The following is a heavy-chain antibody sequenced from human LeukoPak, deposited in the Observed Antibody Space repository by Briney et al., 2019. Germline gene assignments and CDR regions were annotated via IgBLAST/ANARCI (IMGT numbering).Heavy chain of an antibody. CDR3: TTPNEGNWFDP. J-gene: IGHJ5*02. CDR2: IKTKTDGGTT. Sequence: PGGPLRLSCALSGFTFSNAWMSWVRKAPGKGLEWVGRIKTKTDGGTTHYAATVKGRLPVTRYESKNTRYLQMNSLKTGDTSICYCTTPNEGNWFDPWGEGTLVTVSS. V-gene: IGHV3-15*01. D-gene: IGHD2-8*01. CDR1: GFTFSNAW.